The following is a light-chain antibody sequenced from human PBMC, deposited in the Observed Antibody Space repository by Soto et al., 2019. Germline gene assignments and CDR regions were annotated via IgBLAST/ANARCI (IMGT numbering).Light chain of an antibody. CDR1: SSDVGGYNY. J-gene: IGLJ1*01. Sequence: QSVLTQPRSVSGSPGQSLTISCTGTSSDVGGYNYVSWYQQYPGKVPKLMIYDVTKRPSGVPDRFSGSKSGNTASLTISGLQAEDEADYYCCSHAGSYTDVFGTGTKLTVL. CDR2: DVT. CDR3: CSHAGSYTDV. V-gene: IGLV2-11*01.